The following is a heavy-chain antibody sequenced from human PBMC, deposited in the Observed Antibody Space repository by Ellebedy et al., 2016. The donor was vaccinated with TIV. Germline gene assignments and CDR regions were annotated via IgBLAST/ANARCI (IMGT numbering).Heavy chain of an antibody. Sequence: SVKVSXKASGGTFSSYAISWVRQAPGQGLEWMGGIIPIFGTANYAQKFQGRVTITADKSTSTAYMELSSLRFEDTAVYYCARDQGRGYSYGYCFYWGQGTLVTVSS. CDR3: ARDQGRGYSYGYCFY. CDR1: GGTFSSYA. V-gene: IGHV1-69*06. CDR2: IIPIFGTA. J-gene: IGHJ4*02. D-gene: IGHD5-18*01.